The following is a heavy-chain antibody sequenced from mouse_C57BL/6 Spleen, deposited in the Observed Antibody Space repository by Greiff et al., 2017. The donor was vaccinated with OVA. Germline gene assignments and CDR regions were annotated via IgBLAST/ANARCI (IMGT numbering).Heavy chain of an antibody. V-gene: IGHV1-82*01. CDR1: GYAFSSSW. Sequence: VQLQQSGPELVKPGASVKISCKASGYAFSSSWMNRVKQRPGKGLEWIGRIYPGDGDTNYNGKFKGKATLTADKSSSTAYMQLSSLTSEDSAVYFCAREDSNLFAYWGQGTLVTVSA. CDR3: AREDSNLFAY. D-gene: IGHD2-5*01. CDR2: IYPGDGDT. J-gene: IGHJ3*01.